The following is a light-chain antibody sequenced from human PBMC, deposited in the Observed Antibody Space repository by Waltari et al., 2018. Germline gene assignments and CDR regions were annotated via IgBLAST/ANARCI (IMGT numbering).Light chain of an antibody. CDR2: DAS. CDR3: QQYANLPLT. CDR1: QDITMK. J-gene: IGKJ4*01. V-gene: IGKV1-33*01. Sequence: DIQMTQSPSSMSASVGDRVTITCQASQDITMKLNWFQHKPGKAPQVLIFDASNSQAAVPSRFSGRGYGTNFAFTITSLQPDDVGTYYCQQYANLPLTFGGGTRVEIQ.